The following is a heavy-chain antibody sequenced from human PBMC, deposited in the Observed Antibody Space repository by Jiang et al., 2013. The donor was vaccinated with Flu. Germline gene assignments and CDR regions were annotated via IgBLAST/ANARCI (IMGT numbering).Heavy chain of an antibody. J-gene: IGHJ3*02. V-gene: IGHV4-31*02. Sequence: GKGLEWIGYIYYSGSTYYNPSLKSRVTISVDTSKNQFSLKLSSVTAADTAVYYCARDPLWFGYGLDIWGQGTMVTVSS. D-gene: IGHD3-10*01. CDR2: IYYSGST. CDR3: ARDPLWFGYGLDI.